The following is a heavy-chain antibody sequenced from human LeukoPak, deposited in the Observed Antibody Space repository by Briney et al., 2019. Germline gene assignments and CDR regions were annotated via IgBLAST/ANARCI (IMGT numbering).Heavy chain of an antibody. CDR1: GGSINSYY. CDR3: ARDAVATGIGAFDI. Sequence: SDTLSLTCTASGGSINSYYWNWIRQPPGKGLEWIGCIYDSGSTKYNPSLKSRVTISVDTSKNQLSLKMSSVTAADTAVYYCARDAVATGIGAFDIWGQGTMVTVSS. CDR2: IYDSGST. V-gene: IGHV4-59*01. J-gene: IGHJ3*02. D-gene: IGHD5-12*01.